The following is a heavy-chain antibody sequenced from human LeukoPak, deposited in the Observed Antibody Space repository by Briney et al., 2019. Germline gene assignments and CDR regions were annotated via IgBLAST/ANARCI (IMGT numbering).Heavy chain of an antibody. V-gene: IGHV4-59*12. D-gene: IGHD4-17*01. CDR3: ARADHTGDV. CDR2: IYYSGST. J-gene: IGHJ4*02. Sequence: SETLSLTCTVSGDSINNYYWSWIRQSPGKGLEWIGYIYYSGSTKYNPSLKSRVTISVDTSKNQFSLKLSSVTAADTAVYYCARADHTGDVWGQGTLVTVSS. CDR1: GDSINNYY.